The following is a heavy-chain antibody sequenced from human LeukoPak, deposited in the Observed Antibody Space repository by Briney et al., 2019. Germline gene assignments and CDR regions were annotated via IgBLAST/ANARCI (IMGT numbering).Heavy chain of an antibody. Sequence: PGGSLRLSCAASGFSLSNYWMNWVRQAPGKGLEWVASIKPDGSEKYYVDSLRGRFTISRDDARKSLYLQMNSLRAEDTAVYYCAEGGYWGQGTLVTVSS. CDR3: AEGGY. V-gene: IGHV3-7*01. CDR2: IKPDGSEK. CDR1: GFSLSNYW. J-gene: IGHJ4*02.